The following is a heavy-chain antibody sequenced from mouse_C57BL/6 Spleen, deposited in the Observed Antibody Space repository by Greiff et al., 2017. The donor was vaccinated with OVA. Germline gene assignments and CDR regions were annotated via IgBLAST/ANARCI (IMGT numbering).Heavy chain of an antibody. CDR2: IDPSDSYT. V-gene: IGHV1-69*01. CDR1: GYTFTSYW. CDR3: ARGRCSNYFDY. Sequence: QVQLQQPGAELVMPGASVKLSCKASGYTFTSYWMHWVKQRPGQGLEWIGEIDPSDSYTNYNQKFKGKSTLTVDKSSSTAYMQLSSLTSEDSAVYYCARGRCSNYFDYWGQGTTLTVSS. D-gene: IGHD1-1*01. J-gene: IGHJ2*01.